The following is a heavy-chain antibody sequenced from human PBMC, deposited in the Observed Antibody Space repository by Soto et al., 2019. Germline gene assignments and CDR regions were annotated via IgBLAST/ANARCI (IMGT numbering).Heavy chain of an antibody. CDR2: LCYSGN. Sequence: SETLSLTCTVSGASISRSPYCWAWIRQPPGKGLEWVGSLCYSGNYYRPSLKSRVTISVDTSKNQLSLNLSSVTAADTAIYYCSRSAQEGFDPWGQGTLVTLCS. CDR1: GASISRSPYC. CDR3: SRSAQEGFDP. V-gene: IGHV4-39*01. J-gene: IGHJ5*02.